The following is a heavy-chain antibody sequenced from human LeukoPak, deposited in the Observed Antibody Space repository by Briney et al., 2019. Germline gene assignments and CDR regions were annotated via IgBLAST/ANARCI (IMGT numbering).Heavy chain of an antibody. CDR1: GFTFSSYG. J-gene: IGHJ3*02. CDR3: AKNRGYNYGLDAFDI. Sequence: GGSLRLSCAASGFTFSSYGMNWVRQAPGKGLEWVTFIQYDGSEEYYGDSVKGRFTISRDNSKNTLYLQFNSLRPEDTAMYYCAKNRGYNYGLDAFDIWGQGTMVTVSS. D-gene: IGHD5-18*01. CDR2: IQYDGSEE. V-gene: IGHV3-30*02.